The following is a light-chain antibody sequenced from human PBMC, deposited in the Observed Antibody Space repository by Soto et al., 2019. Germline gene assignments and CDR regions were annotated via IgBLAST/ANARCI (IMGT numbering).Light chain of an antibody. CDR3: QSYDSDFVV. CDR2: ENN. CDR1: SGSIANNY. J-gene: IGLJ2*01. Sequence: FLLTQPNSVSESPGKTLSISCTRSSGSIANNYVQWYQQRPGSAPTTVIYENNQRLSGVPDRFSGSTDGSSNSASLTISGLQTEDEADYYCQSYDSDFVVFGGGTKLTVL. V-gene: IGLV6-57*04.